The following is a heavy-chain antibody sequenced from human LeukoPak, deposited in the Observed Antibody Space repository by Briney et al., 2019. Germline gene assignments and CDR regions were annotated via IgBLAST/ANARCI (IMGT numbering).Heavy chain of an antibody. CDR3: ARDRRYSSSSEGFDY. CDR1: GFSFISYV. Sequence: GGSLRLSCAASGFSFISYVVHWVRQAPGKGLEWVAVTSSDGTIKIYTDSVKGRFTISRDNSKNTLYLEMNSLRVDDTAVYYCARDRRYSSSSEGFDYWGQGTLVTVSS. J-gene: IGHJ4*02. CDR2: TSSDGTIK. V-gene: IGHV3-30*04. D-gene: IGHD6-6*01.